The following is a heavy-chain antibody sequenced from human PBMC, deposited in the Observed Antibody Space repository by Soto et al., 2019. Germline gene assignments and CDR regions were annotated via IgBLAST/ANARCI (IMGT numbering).Heavy chain of an antibody. Sequence: ASVKVSCKASGYTFTSYDINWVRQATGQGLEWMGWMNPNSGNTGYAQKFQGRVTMTEDTSTDTAYMELSSLRSEDTAVYYCATEGYVWGSYRYYFDYWGQGTLVTVSS. CDR1: GYTFTSYD. J-gene: IGHJ4*02. CDR3: ATEGYVWGSYRYYFDY. CDR2: MNPNSGNT. D-gene: IGHD3-16*02. V-gene: IGHV1-8*01.